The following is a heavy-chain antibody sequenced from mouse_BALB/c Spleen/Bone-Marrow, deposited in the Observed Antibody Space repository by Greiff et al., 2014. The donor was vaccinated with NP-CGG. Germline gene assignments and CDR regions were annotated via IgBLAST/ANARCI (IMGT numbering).Heavy chain of an antibody. CDR1: GFTFSSFG. Sequence: EVKLMESGGGLVQPGGSRKLSCAASGFTFSSFGMHWVRQAPGKGLEWVAYISSGSSTIYYADTVKGRFTISRDNPKNALFLQMTSLRSEDTAMYYCARDDYDYAMDYWGQGTSVTVSS. CDR3: ARDDYDYAMDY. CDR2: ISSGSSTI. J-gene: IGHJ4*01. D-gene: IGHD2-4*01. V-gene: IGHV5-17*02.